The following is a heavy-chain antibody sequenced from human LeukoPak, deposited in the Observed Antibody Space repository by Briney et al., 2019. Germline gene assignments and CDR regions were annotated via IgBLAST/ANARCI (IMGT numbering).Heavy chain of an antibody. J-gene: IGHJ4*02. CDR2: ISSSSDSI. Sequence: PGGSLRLSCAAPGFTFSTYNMNWVRQAPGEGLEWVSYISSSSDSIYYADSVKGRFTVSRDNAKNSLYLQMHSLRAEDTAVYYCATDDCDNDVYPYWGQGTLVTVSS. CDR3: ATDDCDNDVYPY. CDR1: GFTFSTYN. D-gene: IGHD2-8*01. V-gene: IGHV3-48*04.